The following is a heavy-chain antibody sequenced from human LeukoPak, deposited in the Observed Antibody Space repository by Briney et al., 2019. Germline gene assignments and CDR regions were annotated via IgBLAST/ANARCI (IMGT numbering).Heavy chain of an antibody. Sequence: ASVKVSCKASGYTFTGYYMHWVRQAPGQGLEWMGWINPNSGGANYAQKFQGRVTMTEDTVPDTAYMELSNLRSEDTAVYFCATIGTYFPFWGQGTLVTVSS. V-gene: IGHV1-2*02. D-gene: IGHD1-26*01. CDR3: ATIGTYFPF. CDR2: INPNSGGA. J-gene: IGHJ4*02. CDR1: GYTFTGYY.